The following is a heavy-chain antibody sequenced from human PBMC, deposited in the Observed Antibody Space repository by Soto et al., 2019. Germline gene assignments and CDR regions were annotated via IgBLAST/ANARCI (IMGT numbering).Heavy chain of an antibody. CDR3: ARELDGIDV. CDR1: GLTFSAYY. V-gene: IGHV3-11*05. CDR2: ITGSGSYT. Sequence: QVQLVESGGGLVKPGGSLRLSWAPSGLTFSAYYLGWIRQLPGKGLEWVSYITGSGSYTKYADSVKGRFTISRDNAKNSLYLQMNSLRAEDTAVYYCARELDGIDVWGQGTTVTVSS. J-gene: IGHJ6*02.